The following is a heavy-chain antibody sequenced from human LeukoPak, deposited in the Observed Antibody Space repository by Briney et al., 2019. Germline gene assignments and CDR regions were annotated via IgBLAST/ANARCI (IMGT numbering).Heavy chain of an antibody. CDR1: GFTFSRYS. J-gene: IGHJ6*03. D-gene: IGHD6-13*01. CDR3: ARLKQQLVRLLSRDTTYYYYYYMDV. V-gene: IGHV3-21*01. Sequence: GGSLRLSCVASGFTFSRYSMSWVRQAPGKGLEWVSSMSISTSTFIYYADSVKGRFTISRDNAKNTLYLQMNSLRAEDTAVYYCARLKQQLVRLLSRDTTYYYYYYMDVWGKGTTVTVSS. CDR2: MSISTSTFI.